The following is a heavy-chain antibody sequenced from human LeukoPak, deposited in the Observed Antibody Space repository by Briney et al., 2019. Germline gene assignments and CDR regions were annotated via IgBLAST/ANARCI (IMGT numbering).Heavy chain of an antibody. V-gene: IGHV4-59*08. CDR3: ARHADYGAYLDY. Sequence: SETLSLTCTVSGGSISSYYWSWIRQPPGKGLEWIGYIYYSGSTNYNPSLKSRVTASVDTSENQFSLRLSLVTAADTAVYYCARHADYGAYLDYWGQGTLVTVSS. D-gene: IGHD4-17*01. CDR2: IYYSGST. CDR1: GGSISSYY. J-gene: IGHJ4*02.